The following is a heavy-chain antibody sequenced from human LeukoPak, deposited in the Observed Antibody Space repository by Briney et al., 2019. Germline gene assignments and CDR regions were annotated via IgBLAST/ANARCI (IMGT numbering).Heavy chain of an antibody. D-gene: IGHD2-2*01. V-gene: IGHV1-18*01. CDR3: ARDRVSDIVVVPAAYFDY. CDR1: GYTFTSYG. CDR2: ISAYNGNT. J-gene: IGHJ4*02. Sequence: AASVKVSCKASGYTFTSYGISWVRQAPGQGLEWMGWISAYNGNTNYAQKLQGRVTMTTDTSTSTAYMELRSLRSDDTAVYYCARDRVSDIVVVPAAYFDYWGQGTLVTVSS.